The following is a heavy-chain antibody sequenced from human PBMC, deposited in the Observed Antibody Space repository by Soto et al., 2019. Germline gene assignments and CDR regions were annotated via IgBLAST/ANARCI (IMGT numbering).Heavy chain of an antibody. D-gene: IGHD1-7*01. V-gene: IGHV6-1*01. Sequence: QSQTLSLTCAISGDSVSSNSAAWNWIRQPPSRGLEWLGRTYYRSKWYNDYAVSVKSRITINPDTSKNQFSLQLNSVTPEDTAVYYCARDRGFWELGRFDPWGQGTLVTVSS. J-gene: IGHJ5*02. CDR3: ARDRGFWELGRFDP. CDR1: GDSVSSNSAA. CDR2: TYYRSKWYN.